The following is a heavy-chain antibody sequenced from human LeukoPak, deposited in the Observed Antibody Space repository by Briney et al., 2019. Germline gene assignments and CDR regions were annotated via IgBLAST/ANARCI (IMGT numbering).Heavy chain of an antibody. CDR2: ISPYNGNT. J-gene: IGHJ5*02. V-gene: IGHV1-18*01. D-gene: IGHD4-17*01. CDR1: GYTFTSYG. Sequence: GASVKVSCKASGYTFTSYGINWVRQAPGQGLEWMGWISPYNGNTKYAEKVQGRVTITTDTSTSTAYMELRSLNSDDTAVYYCARDQRGYGDSTGASKWIDPWGQGILVTVSS. CDR3: ARDQRGYGDSTGASKWIDP.